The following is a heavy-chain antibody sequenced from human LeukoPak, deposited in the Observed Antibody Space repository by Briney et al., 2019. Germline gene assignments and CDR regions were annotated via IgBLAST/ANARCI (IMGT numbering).Heavy chain of an antibody. CDR3: ARGSEYYGSGSQGGPMFDY. V-gene: IGHV1-8*01. CDR2: MNPNSGNT. CDR1: GYTSTSYD. J-gene: IGHJ4*02. D-gene: IGHD3-10*01. Sequence: ASVKVSCKASGYTSTSYDINWVRQATGQGLEWMGWMNPNSGNTGYAQKFQGRVTMTRNTSISTAYMELSSLRSEDTAVYYCARGSEYYGSGSQGGPMFDYWGQGTLVTVSS.